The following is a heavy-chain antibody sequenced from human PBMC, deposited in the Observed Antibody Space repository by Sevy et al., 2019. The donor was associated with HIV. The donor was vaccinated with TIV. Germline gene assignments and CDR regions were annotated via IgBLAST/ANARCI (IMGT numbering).Heavy chain of an antibody. D-gene: IGHD6-6*01. J-gene: IGHJ4*02. Sequence: ASVKVSCKASGYTFTGYYVHWVRQAPGQGLECMGWINPNSGGTYYAQKFQDRVTMTRDTSISTAYMELSRLRSDDTAMYYCATGVAARPSDYWGQGTLVTVSS. V-gene: IGHV1-2*02. CDR1: GYTFTGYY. CDR3: ATGVAARPSDY. CDR2: INPNSGGT.